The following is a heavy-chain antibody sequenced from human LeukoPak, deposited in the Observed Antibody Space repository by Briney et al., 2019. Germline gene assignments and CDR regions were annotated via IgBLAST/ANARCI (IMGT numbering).Heavy chain of an antibody. CDR2: ISYDGSNK. Sequence: GRSLRLSCAASGFTFSSYGMHWVRQAPGKGLGWVAAISYDGSNKYYADSVKGRFTISRDNSKNTLYLQMNSLRAEDTAVYYCAKGGPPIAVAGQPSAAFDIWGQGTMVTVSS. J-gene: IGHJ3*02. D-gene: IGHD6-19*01. CDR1: GFTFSSYG. CDR3: AKGGPPIAVAGQPSAAFDI. V-gene: IGHV3-30*18.